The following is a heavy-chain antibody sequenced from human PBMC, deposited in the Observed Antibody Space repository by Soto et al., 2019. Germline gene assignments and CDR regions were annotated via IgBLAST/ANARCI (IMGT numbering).Heavy chain of an antibody. V-gene: IGHV4-61*08. CDR3: ARGGGPYDSSAYYFDS. Sequence: QVLLQESGPGLVKPSETLSLTCTVSGASVNNGGHYWSWIRQPPGKGLEWLGYIYYSGNTYYNPSLQSRFTMSVDVSKNQFSLRLPSVTAADTAIYYCARGGGPYDSSAYYFDSWGHGALVTVSS. D-gene: IGHD3-22*01. J-gene: IGHJ4*01. CDR1: GASVNNGGHY. CDR2: IYYSGNT.